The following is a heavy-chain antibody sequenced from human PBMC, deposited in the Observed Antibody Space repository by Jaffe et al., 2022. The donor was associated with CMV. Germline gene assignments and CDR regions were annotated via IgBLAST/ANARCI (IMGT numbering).Heavy chain of an antibody. CDR2: IYYSGST. V-gene: IGHV4-39*01. Sequence: QLQLQESGPGLVKPSETLSLTCTVSGGSISSSSYYWGWIRQPPGKGLEWIGSIYYSGSTYYNPSLKSRVTISVDTSKNQFSLKLSSVTAADTAVYYCARHVRDPAAIVYYYYYMDVWGKGTTVTVSS. CDR1: GGSISSSSYY. CDR3: ARHVRDPAAIVYYYYYMDV. J-gene: IGHJ6*03. D-gene: IGHD2-2*01.